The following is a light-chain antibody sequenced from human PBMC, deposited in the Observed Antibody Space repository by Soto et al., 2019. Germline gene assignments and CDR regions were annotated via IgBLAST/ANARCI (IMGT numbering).Light chain of an antibody. CDR3: QLYNNWWT. CDR2: GAS. J-gene: IGKJ1*01. Sequence: EIVMTQSPATLSVSPGERATLSCRASQSVSSNLAWYQQKPGQAPRLLIYGASTRATGIPARFTGSGSGTEFTLTISRLQFDDSAVYYCQLYNNWWTFGQGTQ. V-gene: IGKV3-15*01. CDR1: QSVSSN.